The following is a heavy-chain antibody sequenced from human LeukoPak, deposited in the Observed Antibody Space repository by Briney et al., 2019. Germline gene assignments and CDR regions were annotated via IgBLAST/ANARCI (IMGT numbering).Heavy chain of an antibody. V-gene: IGHV3-66*01. D-gene: IGHD4-17*01. CDR2: IYSYCGT. CDR1: GFTVRNTY. CDR3: VRDDRRYGDYGYFDY. Sequence: PGGSLRLSCAASGFTVRNTYMNWVRQAPGKGLEWVSVIYSYCGTYYADFVKGRFAISRDNSKNTLYLQMNSLRAEDTAVYYCVRDDRRYGDYGYFDYWGQGTLVNVSP. J-gene: IGHJ4*02.